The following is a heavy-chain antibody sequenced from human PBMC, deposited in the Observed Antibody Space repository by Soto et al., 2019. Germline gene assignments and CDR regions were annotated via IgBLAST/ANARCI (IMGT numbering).Heavy chain of an antibody. V-gene: IGHV3-21*01. CDR2: ISSSSSYI. D-gene: IGHD1-1*01. Sequence: GGSLRLSCAASGFTFSSYSMNWVRQAPGKGLEWVSSISSSSSYIYYADSVKGRFTISRDNAKNSLYLQMNSLRAEDTAVYYCARDEGLERYFDYWGQGTLVTVSS. CDR1: GFTFSSYS. J-gene: IGHJ4*02. CDR3: ARDEGLERYFDY.